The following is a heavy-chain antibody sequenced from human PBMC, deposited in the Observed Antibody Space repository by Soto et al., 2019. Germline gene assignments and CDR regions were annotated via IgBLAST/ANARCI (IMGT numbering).Heavy chain of an antibody. CDR3: AGQYSSSSVEF. V-gene: IGHV3-11*01. D-gene: IGHD6-6*01. Sequence: GGSLRLSCAASGFTFSDYYMNWIRQAPGKGLEWVSYISSGAITIYYADSVKGRFTISRDNAKNSLYLQMNSLRAEDTAVYYCAGQYSSSSVEFWGQGILVTVS. CDR1: GFTFSDYY. J-gene: IGHJ4*02. CDR2: ISSGAITI.